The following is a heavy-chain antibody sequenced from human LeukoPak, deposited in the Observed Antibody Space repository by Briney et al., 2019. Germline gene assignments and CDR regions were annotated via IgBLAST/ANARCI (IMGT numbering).Heavy chain of an antibody. J-gene: IGHJ4*02. CDR3: ARSFRGQLPYYYFDY. V-gene: IGHV4-4*02. CDR1: GGSISSSNW. D-gene: IGHD2-2*02. Sequence: PSETLSLTCAVSGGSISSSNWWSWVRQPPGKGLEWIGEIYHSGSTNYNPSLKSRVTISVDTSKNQFSLKLSSVTAADTAVYYCARSFRGQLPYYYFDYWGQGTLVTVSS. CDR2: IYHSGST.